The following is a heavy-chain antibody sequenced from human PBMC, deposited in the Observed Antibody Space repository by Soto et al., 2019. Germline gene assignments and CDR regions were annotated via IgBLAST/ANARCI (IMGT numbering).Heavy chain of an antibody. J-gene: IGHJ4*02. CDR2: IYNSGST. D-gene: IGHD4-17*01. Sequence: TSETLSLTCTVSGGSISSGDYYWSWIRQPPGKGLEWIGYIYNSGSTYHNPSLKSRVTISVDTSKNQFSLKLSSVTAADTAVYYCAREPYTGTFDYWGQGTLVTVSS. V-gene: IGHV4-30-4*01. CDR3: AREPYTGTFDY. CDR1: GGSISSGDYY.